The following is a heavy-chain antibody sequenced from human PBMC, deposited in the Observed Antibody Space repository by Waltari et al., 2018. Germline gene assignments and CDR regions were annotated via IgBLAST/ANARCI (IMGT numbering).Heavy chain of an antibody. Sequence: QVQLVQSGAEVKKPGYSVKVSCKASGSTFSRSAISWVRQAPGQGLEWMGGINAGNGNTKYSQEFQGRVTITRDTSASTAYMELSSLRSEDMAVYYCARGKGYYDSSGPFDYWGQGTLVTVSS. D-gene: IGHD3-22*01. V-gene: IGHV1-3*03. CDR2: INAGNGNT. CDR3: ARGKGYYDSSGPFDY. CDR1: GSTFSRSA. J-gene: IGHJ4*02.